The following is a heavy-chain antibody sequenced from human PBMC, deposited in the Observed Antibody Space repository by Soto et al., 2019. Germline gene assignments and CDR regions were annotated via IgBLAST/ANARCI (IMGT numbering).Heavy chain of an antibody. CDR1: GFSFRDYD. V-gene: IGHV3-13*05. D-gene: IGHD1-26*01. J-gene: IGHJ6*02. Sequence: EVQLVESGGGSVQPGASLRLSCAASGFSFRDYDMHWVRQRKGKGLEWVSALGAARDPYYVGSVKGRFSVSRDNAQNSLFLQMNSLRVDDTAVYFCARAYLGRLPRRADYYYAMDVWGRGTTVTVSS. CDR3: ARAYLGRLPRRADYYYAMDV. CDR2: LGAARDP.